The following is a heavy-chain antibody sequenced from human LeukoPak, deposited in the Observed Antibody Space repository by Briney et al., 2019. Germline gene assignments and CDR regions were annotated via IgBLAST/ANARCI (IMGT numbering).Heavy chain of an antibody. CDR3: ARHEYCSSTSCYGDFDY. Sequence: GESLQISCQGSGYSFSSYWIGWVRPKPGKGLEWMGIIYPDDSDTRYSPSFQGQVTISADKSISTAYLQWSSLKASDTAMYYCARHEYCSSTSCYGDFDYWGQGTLVTVSS. V-gene: IGHV5-51*01. J-gene: IGHJ4*02. CDR2: IYPDDSDT. D-gene: IGHD2-2*01. CDR1: GYSFSSYW.